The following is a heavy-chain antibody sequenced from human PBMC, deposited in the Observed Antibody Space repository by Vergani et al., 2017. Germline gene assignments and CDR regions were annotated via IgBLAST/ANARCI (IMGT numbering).Heavy chain of an antibody. D-gene: IGHD6-13*01. CDR2: IYYSGST. V-gene: IGHV4-59*01. CDR3: ARERIAAAVNWFDR. Sequence: QVQLQESGPGLVKPSETLSLTCTVSGGSISSYYWSWIRQPPGKGLEWIGYIYYSGSTNYNPSLKSRVTISVDTSKNQFSLKLSSVTAADTAVYYCARERIAAAVNWFDRWGQGTLVTVSS. CDR1: GGSISSYY. J-gene: IGHJ5*02.